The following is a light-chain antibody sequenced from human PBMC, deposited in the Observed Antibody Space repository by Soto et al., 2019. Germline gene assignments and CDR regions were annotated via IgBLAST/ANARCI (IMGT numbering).Light chain of an antibody. CDR3: ASQTFYNNLL. CDR2: EVR. V-gene: IGLV2-14*01. CDR1: NNDIGRYDF. Sequence: QSALTQPASVSGSPGQSITISCTGTNNDIGRYDFVSWYQHHPGKSPKLILYEVRHRPSGISSRFSGSKSANTASLTITGLEAEAVAEYYCASQTFYNNLLFGGGTKLTVL. J-gene: IGLJ2*01.